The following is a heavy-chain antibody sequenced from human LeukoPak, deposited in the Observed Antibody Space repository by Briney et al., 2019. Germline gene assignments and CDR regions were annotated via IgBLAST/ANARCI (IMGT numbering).Heavy chain of an antibody. CDR1: GFTFSSYG. CDR3: ARERVAAAGRVIDY. J-gene: IGHJ4*02. Sequence: GGSLRLSCAASGFTFSSYGMHWVRQAPGKGLGWVAVIWYDGSNKYYADSVKGRFTISRDNSKNTLYLQMNRLRAEDTAVYYCARERVAAAGRVIDYWGQGTLVTVSS. D-gene: IGHD6-13*01. V-gene: IGHV3-33*01. CDR2: IWYDGSNK.